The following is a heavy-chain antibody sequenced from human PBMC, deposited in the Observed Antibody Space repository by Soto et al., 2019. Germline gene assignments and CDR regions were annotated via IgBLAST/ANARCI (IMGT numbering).Heavy chain of an antibody. CDR1: GFTVRSFT. V-gene: IGHV3-21*01. CDR3: TRDAARDSSARSWFDP. CDR2: ISSNSAYI. J-gene: IGHJ5*02. D-gene: IGHD6-13*01. Sequence: GGALRLSCAASGFTVRSFTMNWVRQAPRKGLERVSTISSNSAYIYYTDAQRGRFTIPRDNAKNSLHLQMNSLRAEDTAVYYCTRDAARDSSARSWFDPCGSGTLVAVSS.